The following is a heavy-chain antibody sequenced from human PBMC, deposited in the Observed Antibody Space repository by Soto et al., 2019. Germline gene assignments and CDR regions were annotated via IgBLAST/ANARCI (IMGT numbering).Heavy chain of an antibody. V-gene: IGHV4-34*01. CDR1: GGSFSGYY. CDR3: ARDSVRRGYSSSWYGYYYGMDV. D-gene: IGHD6-13*01. CDR2: INHSGST. Sequence: PSETLSLTCAVYGGSFSGYYWSWIRQPPGKGLEWIGEINHSGSTNYNPSLKSRVTISVDTSKNQFSLKLSSVTAADTAVYYCARDSVRRGYSSSWYGYYYGMDVWGQGTTVTVSS. J-gene: IGHJ6*02.